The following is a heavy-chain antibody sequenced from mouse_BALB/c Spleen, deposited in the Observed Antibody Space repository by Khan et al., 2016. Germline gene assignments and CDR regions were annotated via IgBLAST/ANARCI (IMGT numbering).Heavy chain of an antibody. CDR3: ASDYPHYAMDY. CDR1: GFSLTSYG. J-gene: IGHJ4*01. CDR2: IWAGGST. Sequence: QVQLKQSGPGLVAPSQSLSITCTVSGFSLTSYGVHWVRQPPGKGLEWLGVIWAGGSTNYNSALMSRLSISKDNSKSQVFLKMNSLQTDDTAMYYCASDYPHYAMDYWGQGTSVTVSS. V-gene: IGHV2-9*02.